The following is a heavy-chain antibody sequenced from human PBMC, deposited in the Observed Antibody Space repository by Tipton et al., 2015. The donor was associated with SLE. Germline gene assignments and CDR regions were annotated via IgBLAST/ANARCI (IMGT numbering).Heavy chain of an antibody. CDR2: FYYSGNT. Sequence: TLSLTCSVSGGSISSSSYYWGWIRQPPGKGLEWIGTFYYSGNTYYNPSLKSRVTISVDTSKNQFSLKLTSVTAADTAIYYCARDPEYGGYDDAYNFDSWGQGMLVTVSS. J-gene: IGHJ4*02. V-gene: IGHV4-39*07. D-gene: IGHD5-12*01. CDR1: GGSISSSSYY. CDR3: ARDPEYGGYDDAYNFDS.